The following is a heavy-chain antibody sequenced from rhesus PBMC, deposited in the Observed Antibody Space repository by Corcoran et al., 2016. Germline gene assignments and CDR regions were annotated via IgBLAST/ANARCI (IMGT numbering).Heavy chain of an antibody. J-gene: IGHJ4*01. V-gene: IGHV4-65*01. Sequence: QVQLQESGPGLVKPSETLSLTCAVSGGSVSSSNWWSWIRQPPGKGLGWIGYISGSSGSTYYNPSHKSRVTMSTDTSKNQFSLKLSSVSAADTAVYYCARGAGSYFDYWGQGVLVTVSS. CDR2: ISGSSGST. D-gene: IGHD6-31*01. CDR1: GGSVSSSNW. CDR3: ARGAGSYFDY.